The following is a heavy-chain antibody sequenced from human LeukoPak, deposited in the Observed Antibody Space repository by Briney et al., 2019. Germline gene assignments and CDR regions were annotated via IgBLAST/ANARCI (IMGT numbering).Heavy chain of an antibody. CDR2: IYHSGST. J-gene: IGHJ4*02. D-gene: IGHD3-22*01. Sequence: SETLSLTCTVSGYSISSGYYWGWIRQPPGQGLEWIGSIYHSGSTYYNPSLKSRVTISVDKSKNHFSLNLSSVTAADTAVYYCARVGYHYYDSTGYSNFDYWGQGTLVTVSS. CDR3: ARVGYHYYDSTGYSNFDY. V-gene: IGHV4-38-2*02. CDR1: GYSISSGYY.